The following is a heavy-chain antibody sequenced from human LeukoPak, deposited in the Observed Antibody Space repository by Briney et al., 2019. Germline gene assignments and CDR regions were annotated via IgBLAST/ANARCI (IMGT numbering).Heavy chain of an antibody. CDR1: GYTFTSYG. V-gene: IGHV1-18*01. D-gene: IGHD2-2*01. Sequence: GASVKVSCKASGYTFTSYGISWVRQAPGQGLEWMGWINAYNGNTNYAQKLQGRVTMTTDTSTSTAYMELRSLRSDDTAVYYCARVRAKPGGIVVEQRNYYYYGMDVWGQGTTVTVSS. CDR2: INAYNGNT. CDR3: ARVRAKPGGIVVEQRNYYYYGMDV. J-gene: IGHJ6*02.